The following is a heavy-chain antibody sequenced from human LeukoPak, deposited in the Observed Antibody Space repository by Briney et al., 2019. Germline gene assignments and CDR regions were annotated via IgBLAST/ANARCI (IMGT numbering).Heavy chain of an antibody. CDR1: GYTFTSYG. V-gene: IGHV1-18*01. CDR3: ATHRDYAGHEYYYYYYMDV. Sequence: ASVKVSCKASGYTFTSYGISWVRQAPGQGLEWMGWISAYNGNTNYAQKLQGRVTMTTDTSTSTAYMELRSLRSDDTAVYYCATHRDYAGHEYYYYYYMDVWGKGTTVTVSS. J-gene: IGHJ6*03. D-gene: IGHD4-17*01. CDR2: ISAYNGNT.